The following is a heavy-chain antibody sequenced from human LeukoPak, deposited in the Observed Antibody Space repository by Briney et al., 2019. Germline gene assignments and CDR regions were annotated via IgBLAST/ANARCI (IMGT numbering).Heavy chain of an antibody. CDR3: ARETVTYTRYYYYGMDV. CDR2: IYHSGST. J-gene: IGHJ6*02. D-gene: IGHD4-11*01. Sequence: SETLSLTCAVSGGSISSSNWWTWVRQPPGKGLEWIGEIYHSGSTNYNPSLKSRVTISVDKSKNQFSLNLSSVTAADTAVYYCARETVTYTRYYYYGMDVWGQGTTVTVSS. CDR1: GGSISSSNW. V-gene: IGHV4-4*02.